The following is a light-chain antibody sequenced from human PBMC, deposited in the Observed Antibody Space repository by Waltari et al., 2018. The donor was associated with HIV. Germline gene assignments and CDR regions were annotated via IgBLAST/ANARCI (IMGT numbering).Light chain of an antibody. CDR1: SSNLGSHY. CDR2: RNH. Sequence: SVLPQPPSASGTPGQRVTISCSGRSSNLGSHYVFWYQQLPGTAPKLLMHRNHQRPSGVPARFSDSTSGTSASLAISGLRSEDEADYYCATWDDSLSGVLFGGGTKLTVL. V-gene: IGLV1-47*01. CDR3: ATWDDSLSGVL. J-gene: IGLJ2*01.